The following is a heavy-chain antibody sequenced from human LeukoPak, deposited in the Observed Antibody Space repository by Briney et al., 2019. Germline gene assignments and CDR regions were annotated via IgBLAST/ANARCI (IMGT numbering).Heavy chain of an antibody. CDR1: GFTFNNYA. D-gene: IGHD4-17*01. CDR2: ISGGGETT. V-gene: IGHV3-23*01. J-gene: IGHJ4*02. CDR3: ARDYADYVGYFFFDY. Sequence: PGGSLRLSCAASGFTFNNYAMNWVRQAPGKGLEWVSSISGGGETTYYADSAKGRFTISRDNSQNTLYLQMNSLRAEDTAGYYCARDYADYVGYFFFDYWGQGTLVTVSS.